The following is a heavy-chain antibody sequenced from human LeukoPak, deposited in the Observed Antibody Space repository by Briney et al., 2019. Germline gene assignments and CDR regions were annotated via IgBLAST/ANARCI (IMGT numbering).Heavy chain of an antibody. CDR3: ARGDYGDYLWYFDY. CDR1: GFTFSSYS. V-gene: IGHV3-21*01. Sequence: GGSLRLSCAASGFTFSSYSMNWVRQAPGKGLEWVSSISSSSYIYYADSVKGRFTISRDNAKNSLYLQMNSLRAEDTAVYYCARGDYGDYLWYFDYWGQGTLVTVSS. D-gene: IGHD4-17*01. J-gene: IGHJ4*02. CDR2: ISSSSYI.